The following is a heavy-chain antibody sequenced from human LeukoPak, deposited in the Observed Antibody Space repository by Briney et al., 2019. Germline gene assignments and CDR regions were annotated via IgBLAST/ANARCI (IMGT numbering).Heavy chain of an antibody. J-gene: IGHJ3*02. D-gene: IGHD1-20*01. Sequence: SVKVSCKASGGTFSSYAISWVRQAPGQGLEWMGGIIPIFGTANYAQKFQGRVTITTDESTSTAYMELSSLRSEDTAVYYRARDPTITGPHDAFDIWGQGTMVTVSS. CDR2: IIPIFGTA. CDR3: ARDPTITGPHDAFDI. CDR1: GGTFSSYA. V-gene: IGHV1-69*05.